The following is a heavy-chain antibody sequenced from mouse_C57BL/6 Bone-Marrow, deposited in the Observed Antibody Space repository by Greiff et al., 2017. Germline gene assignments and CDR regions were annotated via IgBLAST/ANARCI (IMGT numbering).Heavy chain of an antibody. D-gene: IGHD2-12*01. CDR1: GYSFTGYF. CDR2: INPYNGDT. J-gene: IGHJ4*01. V-gene: IGHV1-20*01. Sequence: VQPQQSGPELVKPGDSVKISCKASGYSFTGYFMNWVMQSHGKSLEWIGRINPYNGDTFYNQKFKGKATLTVDKSSSTAHMELRSLTSEDSAVYYCARFRIVRWGAMDYWGQRTSVTVSS. CDR3: ARFRIVRWGAMDY.